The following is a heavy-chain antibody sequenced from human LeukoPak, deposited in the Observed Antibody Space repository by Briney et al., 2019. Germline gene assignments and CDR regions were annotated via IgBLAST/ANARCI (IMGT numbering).Heavy chain of an antibody. D-gene: IGHD6-19*01. V-gene: IGHV4-61*02. CDR3: ARENSGWFDS. Sequence: SETLSLTCTVSGGSISSGSYYWSWIRQPAGKGLEWIGRIYSSGSTNYNPSLKSRVTMSLDTSKNQFSLKLSSVTAADTAVYFCARENSGWFDSWGQGTLVTVSS. J-gene: IGHJ5*01. CDR2: IYSSGST. CDR1: GGSISSGSYY.